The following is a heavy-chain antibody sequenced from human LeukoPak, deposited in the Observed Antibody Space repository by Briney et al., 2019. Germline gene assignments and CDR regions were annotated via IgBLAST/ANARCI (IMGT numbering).Heavy chain of an antibody. CDR1: GGSISSSSYY. J-gene: IGHJ4*02. Sequence: KSSETLSLTCTVSGGSISSSSYYWGWIRQPPGKGLEWIGSIYYSGSTYYNPSLKSRVTISVDTSKNQFSLKLSSVTAADTAVYYCARGPAPSGSYHFDYWGQGTLVTVSS. CDR3: ARGPAPSGSYHFDY. CDR2: IYYSGST. V-gene: IGHV4-39*07. D-gene: IGHD3-10*01.